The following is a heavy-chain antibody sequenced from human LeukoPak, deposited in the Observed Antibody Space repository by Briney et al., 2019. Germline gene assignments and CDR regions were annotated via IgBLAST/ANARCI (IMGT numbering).Heavy chain of an antibody. D-gene: IGHD3/OR15-3a*01. J-gene: IGHJ4*02. CDR2: IYPGDSDT. V-gene: IGHV5-51*01. CDR3: ARQAYTSTWTGDY. CDR1: GYSFTSYW. Sequence: NSGESLKISCQGSGYSFTSYWIGWVRQMPGKGLEWMGIIYPGDSDTRYSPSFQGQVTFSADKSITTAYLLWSSLKASDTAMYYCARQAYTSTWTGDYWGQGTLVTVSS.